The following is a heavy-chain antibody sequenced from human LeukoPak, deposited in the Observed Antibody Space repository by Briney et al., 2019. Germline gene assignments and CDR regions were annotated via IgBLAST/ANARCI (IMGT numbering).Heavy chain of an antibody. CDR1: GFTFSTSA. V-gene: IGHV3-33*08. CDR3: ARVNYDTSAFDAFDI. J-gene: IGHJ3*02. D-gene: IGHD3-22*01. Sequence: GGSLRLSCAASGFTFSTSALTWVRQAPGKALEWVAIIWHDGTTKYYADSVKGRFTISRDNSKNTLFLQMNSLRAEDTAVYYCARVNYDTSAFDAFDIWGQGTKVTVSS. CDR2: IWHDGTTK.